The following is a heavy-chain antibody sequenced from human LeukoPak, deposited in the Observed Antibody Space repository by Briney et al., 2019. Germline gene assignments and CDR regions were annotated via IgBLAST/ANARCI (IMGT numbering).Heavy chain of an antibody. D-gene: IGHD2-2*01. CDR1: GYTFTSYG. CDR3: AREPRNRYCSSTSCYPNYYYYGTDV. Sequence: ASVKVSCKASGYTFTSYGISWVRQAPGQGLEWMGWISAYNGNTNYAQKLQGRVTMTTDTSTSTAYMELRSLRSDDTAVYYCAREPRNRYCSSTSCYPNYYYYGTDVWGQGTTVTVSS. CDR2: ISAYNGNT. V-gene: IGHV1-18*01. J-gene: IGHJ6*02.